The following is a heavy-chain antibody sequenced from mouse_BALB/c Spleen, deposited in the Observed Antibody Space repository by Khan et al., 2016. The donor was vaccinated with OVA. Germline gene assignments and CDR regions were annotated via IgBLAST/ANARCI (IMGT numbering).Heavy chain of an antibody. J-gene: IGHJ3*01. CDR1: GDSIHSGY. CDR2: ISYSGNT. V-gene: IGHV3-8*02. CDR3: ACELRGFAY. D-gene: IGHD1-1*01. Sequence: EVQLQESGPSLVKPSQTLSLTCSVTGDSIHSGYWNWSRTFPGNKLEYMGYISYSGNTYYNPSLTSRISITRDTSKRQYYLQLISVTTEDTATYDCACELRGFAYWGQGTLVNVSA.